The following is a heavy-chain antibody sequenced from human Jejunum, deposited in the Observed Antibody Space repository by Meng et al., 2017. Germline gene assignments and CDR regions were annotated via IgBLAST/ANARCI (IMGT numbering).Heavy chain of an antibody. CDR1: GYPFISYP. D-gene: IGHD6-6*01. Sequence: QVQLVQSGSELKIPGASVKVSCMASGYPFISYPITWVRHAPGQGPEWMGWINTSTGKPTYAQGFTGRFAFSLDISVNTAYLEISSLKGDDTAMYYCAREKWQHGSSFDVWGQGTLVTVSS. V-gene: IGHV7-4-1*02. J-gene: IGHJ4*02. CDR2: INTSTGKP. CDR3: AREKWQHGSSFDV.